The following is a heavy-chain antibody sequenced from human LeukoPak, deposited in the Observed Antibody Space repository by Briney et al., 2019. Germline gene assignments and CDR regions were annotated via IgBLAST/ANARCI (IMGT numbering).Heavy chain of an antibody. CDR1: GYSFSSYC. J-gene: IGHJ3*02. Sequence: GESLKISCKGSGYSFSSYCIGWVRQMPGKGLEWMGIIYPGDSDTRNSPSFQGQVTISADKSISTACLQWSSLKASDTAMYFCARARILLTFGGLRGTKTDAFDIWGQGTMVTVSS. D-gene: IGHD3-16*01. V-gene: IGHV5-51*01. CDR2: IYPGDSDT. CDR3: ARARILLTFGGLRGTKTDAFDI.